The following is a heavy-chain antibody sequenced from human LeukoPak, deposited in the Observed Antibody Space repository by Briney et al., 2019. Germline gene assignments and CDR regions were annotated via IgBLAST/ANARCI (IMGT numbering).Heavy chain of an antibody. CDR2: IYYSGST. CDR3: ARGPLRAFDY. D-gene: IGHD3-10*01. Sequence: PSETLSLTCTVSGGSISSSSYYWGWIRQPPGKGLEWIGSIYYSGSTYYNPSLKSRVTISVDTSKNQFSLKLSSVTAADTAVYYCARGPLRAFDYWGQGTLVTVSS. V-gene: IGHV4-39*07. CDR1: GGSISSSSYY. J-gene: IGHJ4*02.